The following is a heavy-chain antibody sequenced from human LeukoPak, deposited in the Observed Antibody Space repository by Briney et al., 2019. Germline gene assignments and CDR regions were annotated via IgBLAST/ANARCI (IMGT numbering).Heavy chain of an antibody. CDR1: GGSISSGDYY. V-gene: IGHV4-30-4*01. J-gene: IGHJ5*02. D-gene: IGHD3-3*01. CDR3: ARAPYDFWSGYVNWFDP. Sequence: SETLSLTGTVSGGSISSGDYYWSWIRQPPGKGLEWIGYIYYSGSTYYIPSLKSRVTISVDTSKNQFSLKLSPVTAADTAVYYCARAPYDFWSGYVNWFDPWGQGTLVTVSS. CDR2: IYYSGST.